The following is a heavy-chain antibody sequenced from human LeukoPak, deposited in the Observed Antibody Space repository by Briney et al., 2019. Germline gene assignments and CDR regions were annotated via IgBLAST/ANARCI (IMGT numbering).Heavy chain of an antibody. CDR1: GGSFSGYY. Sequence: SETLSLTCAVYGGSFSGYYWSWIRQPPGKGLEWIGEINHSGSTNYSPSLKSRVTISVDTSKNQFSLKLSSVTAADTAVYYCARGLPSSSWSAFDIWGQGTMVTVSS. J-gene: IGHJ3*02. CDR3: ARGLPSSSWSAFDI. V-gene: IGHV4-34*01. D-gene: IGHD6-13*01. CDR2: INHSGST.